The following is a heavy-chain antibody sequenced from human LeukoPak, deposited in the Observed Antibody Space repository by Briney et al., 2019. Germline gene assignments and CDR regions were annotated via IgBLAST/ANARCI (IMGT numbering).Heavy chain of an antibody. CDR1: GGSISSSSYY. D-gene: IGHD5-18*01. Sequence: PSETLSLTCTVSGGSISSSSYYWGWIRQPPGKGLEWIGSIYYSGSTYYNPSLKSRVTISVDTSKNQFSLKLSSVTAADTAVYYCAGRTAMVAPFDYWGQGTLVTVSS. J-gene: IGHJ4*02. CDR3: AGRTAMVAPFDY. CDR2: IYYSGST. V-gene: IGHV4-39*01.